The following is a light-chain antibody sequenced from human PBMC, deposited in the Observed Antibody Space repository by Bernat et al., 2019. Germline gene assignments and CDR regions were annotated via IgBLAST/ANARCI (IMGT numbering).Light chain of an antibody. CDR3: CSYVGVLTWV. CDR1: SSDVGGYNY. Sequence: QSALTQPRSVSGSPGQSVTISCTGTSSDVGGYNYVSWYQHHPGKAPELMIFDVTKRPSGVPDRFSGSKSGNTASLTISGLQAEDEADYYCCSYVGVLTWVVGGGTKLTVL. J-gene: IGLJ3*02. CDR2: DVT. V-gene: IGLV2-11*01.